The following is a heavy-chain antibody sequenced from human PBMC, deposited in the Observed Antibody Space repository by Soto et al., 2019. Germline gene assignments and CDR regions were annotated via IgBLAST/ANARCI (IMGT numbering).Heavy chain of an antibody. V-gene: IGHV3-23*01. J-gene: IGHJ3*02. CDR2: IRGERT. Sequence: PRLSCAASGLTLSNYGMSWVRQVPGKVLEWVSAIRGERTFYADSVKGRFLISRDNSNNTLYLQMISARADDTAVYYCSTMKYTSSIHAFDIRRQRTMVTVSS. CDR3: STMKYTSSIHAFDI. CDR1: GLTLSNYG. D-gene: IGHD2-2*01.